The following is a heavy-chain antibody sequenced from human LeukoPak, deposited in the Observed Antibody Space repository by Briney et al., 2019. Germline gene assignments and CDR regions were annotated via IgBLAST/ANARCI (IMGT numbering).Heavy chain of an antibody. V-gene: IGHV1-8*01. CDR2: MNPNSGNT. CDR1: GYTFTSYD. J-gene: IGHJ4*02. D-gene: IGHD6-6*01. Sequence: GASVKVSYKASGYTFTSYDINWVRQATGQGLEWMGWMNPNSGNTGYAQKFQGRVTMTRNTSISTAYMELSSLRSEDTAVYYCARDVTEYSSSGGGYWGQGTLVTVSS. CDR3: ARDVTEYSSSGGGY.